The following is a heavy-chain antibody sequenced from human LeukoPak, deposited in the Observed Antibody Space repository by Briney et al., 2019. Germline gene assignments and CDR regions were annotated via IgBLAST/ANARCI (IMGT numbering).Heavy chain of an antibody. CDR3: ASGRGFDP. CDR2: INDSGSP. J-gene: IGHJ5*02. Sequence: GSLRLSCAASGFIFNSYEMNWVRQPPGKGLDWIGEINDSGSPIYNPSLKNRVTISVDMSKNQFSVNLTSVTAADTGVYYCASGRGFDPWGQGTLVTVSS. V-gene: IGHV4-34*01. CDR1: GFIFNSYE.